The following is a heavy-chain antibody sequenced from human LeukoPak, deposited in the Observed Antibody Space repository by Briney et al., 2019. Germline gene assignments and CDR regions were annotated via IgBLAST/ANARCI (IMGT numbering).Heavy chain of an antibody. J-gene: IGHJ2*01. CDR2: FYYRGSP. V-gene: IGHV4-39*07. CDR1: GDSISSSRYY. CDR3: ARRDCTDTSCSLVRWYFDL. Sequence: SETLSLTCTVSGDSISSSRYYWGWLRQSPGQGLEWIGSFYYRGSPYYNGSLKSRVTISVDTSKNQFSLKLSSVTAADTGIYYCARRDCTDTSCSLVRWYFDLWGRGTLVTVSS. D-gene: IGHD2-2*01.